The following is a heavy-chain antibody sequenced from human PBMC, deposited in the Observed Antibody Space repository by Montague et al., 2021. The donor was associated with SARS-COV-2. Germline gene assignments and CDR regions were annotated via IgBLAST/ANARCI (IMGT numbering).Heavy chain of an antibody. V-gene: IGHV4-59*11. Sequence: SETLSLTCTVSGGSLNPHYWSWIRQAPGKRLEWIAYNYYSGVTHYNPSPNSRITISIDTSKKQFSLLLSSLTAADAAVYYCSCPPAYTPQLLFDTWGQGILVTVSS. CDR2: NYYSGVT. D-gene: IGHD1-26*01. J-gene: IGHJ4*02. CDR3: SCPPAYTPQLLFDT. CDR1: GGSLNPHY.